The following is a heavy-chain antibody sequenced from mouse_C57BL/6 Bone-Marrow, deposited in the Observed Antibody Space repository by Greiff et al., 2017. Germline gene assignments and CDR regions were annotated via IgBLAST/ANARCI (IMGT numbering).Heavy chain of an antibody. D-gene: IGHD2-3*01. CDR2: IHPNSGST. CDR3: AGWLLRGY. J-gene: IGHJ2*01. V-gene: IGHV1-64*01. CDR1: GYTFTSYW. Sequence: VQLQQPGAELVKPGASVQLSCKASGYTFTSYWMHWVKQRPGQGLEWIGMIHPNSGSTNYNEKFKSKATLTVDKSSSTAYMQLSSLTSEGSAVQYWAGWLLRGYWRQGTALTVSS.